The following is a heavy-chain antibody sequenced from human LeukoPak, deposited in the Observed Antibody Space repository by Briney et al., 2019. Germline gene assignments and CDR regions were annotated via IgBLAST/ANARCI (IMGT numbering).Heavy chain of an antibody. D-gene: IGHD3-9*01. Sequence: ASVKVSCKASGGTFSSYAISWVRQAPGQGLEWMGGIIPIFGTANYAQKFQGRVTITADKSTSTAYMELSSLRSEDTAVYYCASRLSRYFDWLSMDVWGKGTTVTVSS. J-gene: IGHJ6*04. CDR2: IIPIFGTA. CDR3: ASRLSRYFDWLSMDV. CDR1: GGTFSSYA. V-gene: IGHV1-69*06.